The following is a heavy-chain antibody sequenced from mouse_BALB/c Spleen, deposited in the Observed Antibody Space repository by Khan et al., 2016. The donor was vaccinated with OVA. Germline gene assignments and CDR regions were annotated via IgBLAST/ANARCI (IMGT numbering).Heavy chain of an antibody. V-gene: IGHV5-6*01. Sequence: EVELVESGGDLVKPEGSLKLSCAASGFTFSTYGMSWVRQTPDKRLEWVATISSGGSYTYYPARVQGRFTISRDNAKNTLYLQMSSLKSEDTAMFYCARLAYYYDSEGFAYWGQGTLVTVSA. CDR1: GFTFSTYG. CDR2: ISSGGSYT. J-gene: IGHJ3*01. CDR3: ARLAYYYDSEGFAY. D-gene: IGHD1-1*01.